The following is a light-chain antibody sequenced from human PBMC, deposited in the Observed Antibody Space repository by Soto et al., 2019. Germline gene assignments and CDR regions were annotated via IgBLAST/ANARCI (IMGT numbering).Light chain of an antibody. V-gene: IGKV3D-15*01. CDR1: QSVSSN. CDR2: GAS. Sequence: EIVMTQSPATLSVSPGERATLSCRASQSVSSNLAWYQQKPGQAPRLLIYGASTRATGIPARFSGSGSGTEFTLTISSLQSEDFAVYYCQQRSDWPWTFGRGTKVDIK. CDR3: QQRSDWPWT. J-gene: IGKJ1*01.